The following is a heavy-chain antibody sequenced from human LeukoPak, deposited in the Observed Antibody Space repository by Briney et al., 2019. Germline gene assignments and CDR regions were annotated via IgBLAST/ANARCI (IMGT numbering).Heavy chain of an antibody. D-gene: IGHD2-15*01. CDR3: TTRRQDGW. J-gene: IGHJ4*02. CDR1: GFALGDAW. V-gene: IGHV3-15*01. Sequence: GGSRRLSCVGYGFALGDAWMSGGRRAPGKGLEWVGRIKSKSDGGTIDYAAPVKGRFTISRDDSRNTLYLQMNSLKTEDTAVYYCTTRRQDGWWGQGTLVTVS. CDR2: IKSKSDGGTI.